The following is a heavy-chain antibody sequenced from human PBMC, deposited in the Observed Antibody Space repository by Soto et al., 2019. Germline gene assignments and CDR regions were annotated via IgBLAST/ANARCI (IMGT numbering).Heavy chain of an antibody. CDR1: GFNFSSYW. CDR3: ARTGSGSHQRV. CDR2: INSDGSST. Sequence: EVQLVESGGGLVQPGGSLRLSCAASGFNFSSYWMHWVRHAPGKGLVWVSRINSDGSSTSYADSAKGRFTISRDNAKNTLYLQINSLRAADTAVDYCARTGSGSHQRVWGQGTTVTVSS. D-gene: IGHD3-10*01. J-gene: IGHJ6*02. V-gene: IGHV3-74*01.